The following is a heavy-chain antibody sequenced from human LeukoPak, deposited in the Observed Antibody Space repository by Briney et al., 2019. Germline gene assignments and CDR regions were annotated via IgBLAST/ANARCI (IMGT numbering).Heavy chain of an antibody. J-gene: IGHJ4*02. Sequence: GGSLRLSCAASGFTFSSYAMSWVRQAPGKGLEWVSAISGSGGSTYYADSVKGRFTISRDNSKNTLYLQMNSLGAEDTAVYYCATSKVVNYSDYWGQGTLVTVSS. CDR2: ISGSGGST. CDR1: GFTFSSYA. D-gene: IGHD3-22*01. CDR3: ATSKVVNYSDY. V-gene: IGHV3-23*01.